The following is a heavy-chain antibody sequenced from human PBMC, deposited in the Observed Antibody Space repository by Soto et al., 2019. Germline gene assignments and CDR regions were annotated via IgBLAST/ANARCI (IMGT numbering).Heavy chain of an antibody. CDR2: INHSGST. V-gene: IGHV4-34*01. CDR3: ARLRYSCSWYVGDYYYYYMDA. D-gene: IGHD6-13*01. J-gene: IGHJ6*03. CDR1: GGSFSGYY. Sequence: TLSLTCAVYGGSFSGYYWSWIRQPPGKGLEWIGEINHSGSTNYNPSLKSRVTISVDTSKNQFSLKLSSVTAADTAVYYCARLRYSCSWYVGDYYYYYMDAWGKGTTVTVSS.